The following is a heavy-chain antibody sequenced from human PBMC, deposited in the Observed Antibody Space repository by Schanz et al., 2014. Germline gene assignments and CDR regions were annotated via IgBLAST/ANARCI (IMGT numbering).Heavy chain of an antibody. CDR1: GGTFSSYT. D-gene: IGHD6-19*01. CDR3: ARGLGDERWLDLNEAFDI. J-gene: IGHJ3*02. V-gene: IGHV1-69*02. Sequence: QVQLVQSGAEVMKPGSSVKVSCKASGGTFSSYTINWVRQAPGQGLEWMGRIIPILGITNVAQTFQDRVTITADKSTSTAYMELSSLRSEDTAVYYCARGLGDERWLDLNEAFDIWGQGQLSPSLQ. CDR2: IIPILGIT.